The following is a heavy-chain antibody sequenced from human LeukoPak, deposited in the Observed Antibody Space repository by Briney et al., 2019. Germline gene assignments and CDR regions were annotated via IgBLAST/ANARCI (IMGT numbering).Heavy chain of an antibody. D-gene: IGHD2-2*01. CDR1: GGSISSGSYY. V-gene: IGHV4-61*02. J-gene: IGHJ2*01. CDR3: ARDALYCSSSSCYRYWYFDL. Sequence: SETLSLTCTVSGGSISSGSYYWSWIRQPAGKGLEWIGRIYTSGSTNYNPSLKSRVTMSVDTSTNQFSLKLTSVTAADTAVYYCARDALYCSSSSCYRYWYFDLWGRGTLVTVSS. CDR2: IYTSGST.